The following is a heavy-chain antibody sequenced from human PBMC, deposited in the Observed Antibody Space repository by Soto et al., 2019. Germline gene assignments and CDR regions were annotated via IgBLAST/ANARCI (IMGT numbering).Heavy chain of an antibody. CDR3: ARDQSSSWYEGYYYYGMDV. D-gene: IGHD6-13*01. J-gene: IGHJ6*02. Sequence: QVQLQESGPGLVKPSQTLSLTCTVSGGSISSGGYYWSWIRQHPGKGLEWIGYIYYSGSTYYNPSLKSRVTISVDTSKNQFSLKLSSVTAADTAVYYCARDQSSSWYEGYYYYGMDVWGQGTTVTVSS. V-gene: IGHV4-31*03. CDR1: GGSISSGGYY. CDR2: IYYSGST.